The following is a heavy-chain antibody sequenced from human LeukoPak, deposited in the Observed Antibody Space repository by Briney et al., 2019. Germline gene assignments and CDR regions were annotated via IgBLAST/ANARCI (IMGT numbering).Heavy chain of an antibody. D-gene: IGHD4-11*01. J-gene: IGHJ4*02. CDR2: ISGSGGST. V-gene: IGHV3-23*01. CDR1: GFTFSSYA. Sequence: PGGSLRLSCAASGFTFSSYAMSWVRQAPGKGLEWVSAISGSGGSTYYADSVKGRFTISRDNSKNTLYLQMNSLRAEDTAVYYCAKAPLGPGWGLPDYWGQGTLVTVSS. CDR3: AKAPLGPGWGLPDY.